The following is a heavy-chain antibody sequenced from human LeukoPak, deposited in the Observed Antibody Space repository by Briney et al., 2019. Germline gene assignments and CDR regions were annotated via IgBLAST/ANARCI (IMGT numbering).Heavy chain of an antibody. Sequence: PSETLSLTCTVSGASIYTSSSYWGWIRQPPGKGLEWIASVYYTGSTYYSPSLKSRATISVDTSKNQFSLELNSVTAADTAVYYCTTTRTNDCNSPSCYTDYWGQGTLVTISS. CDR3: TTTRTNDCNSPSCYTDY. D-gene: IGHD2-2*02. CDR1: GASIYTSSSY. CDR2: VYYTGST. V-gene: IGHV4-39*01. J-gene: IGHJ4*02.